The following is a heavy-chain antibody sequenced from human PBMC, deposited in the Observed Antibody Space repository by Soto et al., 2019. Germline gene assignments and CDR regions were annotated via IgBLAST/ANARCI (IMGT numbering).Heavy chain of an antibody. CDR2: IWNDGSEK. Sequence: GGSLRLSSAASGFTFSHYGMHWVRQAPGKGLEWVAVIWNDGSEKYYADSVKGRFTISRDNSKNTLYLQMNSLRAEDTAVYYCARDYDSSGYYGWGQGTLVTVSS. V-gene: IGHV3-33*01. D-gene: IGHD3-22*01. CDR3: ARDYDSSGYYG. CDR1: GFTFSHYG. J-gene: IGHJ4*02.